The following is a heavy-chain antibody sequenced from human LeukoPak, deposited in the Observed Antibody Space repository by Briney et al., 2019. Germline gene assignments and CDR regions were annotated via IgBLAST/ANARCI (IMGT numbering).Heavy chain of an antibody. V-gene: IGHV5-10-1*01. Sequence: GGSLKISCEGSGXRFTSYWITWVRQMPGKGLEWMGRIDPSDSYTNYSPSFQGHVTISTDKSISTAYLQWSSLKASDTAMYYCATHRASGSYYYGMDVWGQGTTVTVSS. CDR1: GXRFTSYW. CDR2: IDPSDSYT. CDR3: ATHRASGSYYYGMDV. J-gene: IGHJ6*02. D-gene: IGHD3-10*01.